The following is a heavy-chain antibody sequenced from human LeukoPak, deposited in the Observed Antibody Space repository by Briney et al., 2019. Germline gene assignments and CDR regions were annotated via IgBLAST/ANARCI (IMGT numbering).Heavy chain of an antibody. V-gene: IGHV4-4*07. CDR3: ARNVYSNSLIPGYYYYGMDV. Sequence: KPSETLSLTCTVSGGSISSYYCSWIRQPPAKGLDWIWRIYTSGSTNYNPSPKSRVTMSVDTSKNQFSLTLSSVTAADTAVYYCARNVYSNSLIPGYYYYGMDVWGQGTTVTVSS. CDR1: GGSISSYY. CDR2: IYTSGST. J-gene: IGHJ6*02. D-gene: IGHD4-11*01.